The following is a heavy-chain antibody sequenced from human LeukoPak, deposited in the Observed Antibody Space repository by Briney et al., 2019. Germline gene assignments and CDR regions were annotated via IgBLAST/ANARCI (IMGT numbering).Heavy chain of an antibody. CDR1: GFTFSSYE. Sequence: PGGSLRLSCAASGFTFSSYEMNWVRQAPGKGLEWVSYISSSGSTIYYADSVKGRFTISRDNAKSSLYLQMNSLRAEDTAVYYCAINHRDGYSEFGYWGQGTLVSVSS. J-gene: IGHJ4*02. V-gene: IGHV3-48*03. CDR3: AINHRDGYSEFGY. D-gene: IGHD5-24*01. CDR2: ISSSGSTI.